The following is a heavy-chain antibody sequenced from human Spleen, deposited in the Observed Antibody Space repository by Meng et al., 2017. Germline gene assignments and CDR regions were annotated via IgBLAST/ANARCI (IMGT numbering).Heavy chain of an antibody. CDR2: IETKYSSYAT. J-gene: IGHJ3*02. CDR3: TIYTSGHI. D-gene: IGHD6-19*01. V-gene: IGHV3-73*01. Sequence: GGSLRLSCVVSGASFSGIHIHWVRQTSEKGREWIGRIETKYSSYATSYAASVRDRFTISRNDSINTACLQMDSLKTEDTALYYCTIYTSGHIWGQGTMVTVSS. CDR1: GASFSGIH.